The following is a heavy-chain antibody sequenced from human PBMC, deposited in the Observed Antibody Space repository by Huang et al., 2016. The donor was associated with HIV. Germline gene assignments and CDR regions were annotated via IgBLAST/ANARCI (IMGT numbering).Heavy chain of an antibody. D-gene: IGHD3-3*01. V-gene: IGHV3-48*01. Sequence: VQLEESGGTLVQPGESLRLSCSVSGFTLNNYGIHWVRQAPREGLEWIAYSSDNGKTSHYADSVRGRFITSRESVKNTIDLQMTNVTVKDSAVYFCARDGGYNFWTTYATYYLDFWGQGTPVTVSS. CDR2: SSDNGKTS. CDR1: GFTLNNYG. CDR3: ARDGGYNFWTTYATYYLDF. J-gene: IGHJ4*02.